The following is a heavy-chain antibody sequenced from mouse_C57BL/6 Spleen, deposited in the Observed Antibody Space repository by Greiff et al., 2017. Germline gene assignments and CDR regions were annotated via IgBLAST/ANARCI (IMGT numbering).Heavy chain of an antibody. J-gene: IGHJ2*01. CDR2: ISSGGSYT. V-gene: IGHV5-6*02. Sequence: EVKLVESGGDLVKPGGSLKLSCAASGFTFSSYGMSWVRQTPDKRLEWVATISSGGSYTYYPDSVKGRFTISRDNAKNTLYLQMSSLKSEDTAMYYCARMGGPYYFDYWGQGTTLTVSS. CDR1: GFTFSSYG. D-gene: IGHD1-1*02. CDR3: ARMGGPYYFDY.